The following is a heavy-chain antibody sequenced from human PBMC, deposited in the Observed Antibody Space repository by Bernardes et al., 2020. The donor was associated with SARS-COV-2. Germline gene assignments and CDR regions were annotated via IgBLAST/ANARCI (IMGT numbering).Heavy chain of an antibody. Sequence: SVKVSCKASGGIFSGYSISWVRQAPGQGLEWMGRVHTYFGTSNYAQKFQDRVTITADSSTGTVYMDLRSLRFDDTAVYYCARLGSMDPTLDFDYWGQGSPVTVSS. V-gene: IGHV1-69*08. J-gene: IGHJ4*02. CDR2: VHTYFGTS. CDR1: GGIFSGYS. CDR3: ARLGSMDPTLDFDY. D-gene: IGHD5-18*01.